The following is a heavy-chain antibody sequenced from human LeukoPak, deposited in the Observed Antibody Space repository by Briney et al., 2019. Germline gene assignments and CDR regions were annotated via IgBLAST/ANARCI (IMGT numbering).Heavy chain of an antibody. CDR2: IYYSGST. J-gene: IGHJ6*03. V-gene: IGHV4-59*12. Sequence: SETLSLTCTVSGGSISSYYWIWIRQPPGKGLEWIGYIYYSGSTNYNPSLKSRVTISVDTSKNQFSLKLSSVTAADTAVYYCARDFGGDGEFDYYYYMDVWGKGTTVTVSS. CDR1: GGSISSYY. D-gene: IGHD3-10*01. CDR3: ARDFGGDGEFDYYYYMDV.